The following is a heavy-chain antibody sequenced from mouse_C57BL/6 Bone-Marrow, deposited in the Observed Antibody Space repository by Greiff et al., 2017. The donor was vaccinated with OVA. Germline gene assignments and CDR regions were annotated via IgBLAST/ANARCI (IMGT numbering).Heavy chain of an antibody. Sequence: EVKLVESGGGLVKPGGSLKLSCAASGFTFSSYAMSWVRQTPEKRLEWVATISDGGSYTYYPDNVKGRFTISRDNAKNNLYLQMSQLKSEDTAMYYCARDGGWLLRFDYWGQGTTLTVSS. V-gene: IGHV5-4*01. J-gene: IGHJ2*01. CDR3: ARDGGWLLRFDY. CDR1: GFTFSSYA. CDR2: ISDGGSYT. D-gene: IGHD2-3*01.